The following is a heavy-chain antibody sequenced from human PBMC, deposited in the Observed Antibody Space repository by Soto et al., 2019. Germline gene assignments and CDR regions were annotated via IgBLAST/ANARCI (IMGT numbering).Heavy chain of an antibody. J-gene: IGHJ6*02. CDR2: IIPIFGTA. V-gene: IGHV1-69*13. CDR1: GYTFTSYG. CDR3: GIASAHYYYGMDV. D-gene: IGHD3-3*01. Sequence: ASVKVSCKASGYTFTSYGISWVRQAPGQGLEWMGGIIPIFGTANYAQKFQGRVTITADESTSTAYMELSSLRSEDTAVYYCGIASAHYYYGMDVWGQGTTVTVSS.